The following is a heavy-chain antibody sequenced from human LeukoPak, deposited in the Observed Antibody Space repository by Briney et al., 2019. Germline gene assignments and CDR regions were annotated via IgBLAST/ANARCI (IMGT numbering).Heavy chain of an antibody. CDR3: ARDVEVAGIRDS. J-gene: IGHJ4*02. CDR2: LRNDGRSK. D-gene: IGHD6-19*01. Sequence: PGGSQRLSCAASGFTFTTYDMHWVRQAPGKGLEWVAFLRNDGRSKYYADSVKGRFAISTDNTDNSLYLQMNNLRAEDTALYYCARDVEVAGIRDSWGQGTVVSVSS. CDR1: GFTFTTYD. V-gene: IGHV3-30*02.